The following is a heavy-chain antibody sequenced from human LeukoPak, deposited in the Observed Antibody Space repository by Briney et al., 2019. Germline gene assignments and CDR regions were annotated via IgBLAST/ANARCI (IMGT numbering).Heavy chain of an antibody. CDR3: AREENVYYDLDY. CDR1: GFTFSSYA. Sequence: PGRSLRLSCAASGFTFSSYAMHWVRQAPGKGLEWVAVISYDGSNKYYADSVKGRFTISRDNSKNTLYLQMNSLRAEDTAVYYCAREENVYYDLDYWGLGTLVTVSS. CDR2: ISYDGSNK. J-gene: IGHJ4*02. V-gene: IGHV3-30-3*01. D-gene: IGHD3-22*01.